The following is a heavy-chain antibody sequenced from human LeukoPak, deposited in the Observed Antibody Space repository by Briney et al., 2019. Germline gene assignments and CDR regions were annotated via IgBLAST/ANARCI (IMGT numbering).Heavy chain of an antibody. D-gene: IGHD6-19*01. V-gene: IGHV4-34*01. CDR1: GGSFSGYY. Sequence: SETLSLTCAVYGGSFSGYYWSWIRQPQGEGLEWIGEINHSGSTNYNPSLKSRVTISVDTSKNQFSLKLSSVTAADTAVYYCARDHSSGWYRGFDYWGQGTLVTVSS. CDR2: INHSGST. J-gene: IGHJ4*02. CDR3: ARDHSSGWYRGFDY.